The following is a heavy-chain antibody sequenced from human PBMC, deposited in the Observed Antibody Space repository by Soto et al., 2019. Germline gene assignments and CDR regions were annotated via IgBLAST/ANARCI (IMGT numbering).Heavy chain of an antibody. CDR2: IKQDGSEK. D-gene: IGHD2-2*01. CDR1: GFTFSSYW. Sequence: EVQLVESGGGLVQPGGSLRLSCAASGFTFSSYWMSWVRQAPGKGLEWVANIKQDGSEKYYVDSVKGRFTISRDNAKNSLYLQMNSLRAEDTAVYYCARPRGYCSSTSCAILGWFDPWGQGTLVTVSS. CDR3: ARPRGYCSSTSCAILGWFDP. J-gene: IGHJ5*02. V-gene: IGHV3-7*01.